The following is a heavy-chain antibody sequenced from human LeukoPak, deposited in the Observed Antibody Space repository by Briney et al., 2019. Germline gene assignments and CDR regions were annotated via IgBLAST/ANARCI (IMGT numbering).Heavy chain of an antibody. CDR3: AKVFDSSGYFTSFDY. J-gene: IGHJ4*02. CDR1: GFTFSSYA. CDR2: ISGSGGST. V-gene: IGHV3-23*01. D-gene: IGHD3-22*01. Sequence: GGSLRLSCAASGFTFSSYAMSWVRQAPGKGLEWVSAISGSGGSTYYADSVKGRFTISRDNSKNTLYPQMSSLRAEDTAVYYCAKVFDSSGYFTSFDYWGQGTLVTVSS.